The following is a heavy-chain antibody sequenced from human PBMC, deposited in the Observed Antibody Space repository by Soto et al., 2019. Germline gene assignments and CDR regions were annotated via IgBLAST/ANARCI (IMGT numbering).Heavy chain of an antibody. CDR1: GYSFTSYW. J-gene: IGHJ6*02. D-gene: IGHD3-10*01. CDR3: ARQGYYYGSGSYNYYYYGMDV. CDR2: IYPGDSYT. Sequence: PGESLKISCKGSGYSFTSYWIGWVRQMPGKGLEWMRIIYPGDSYTNYSPSFQGHVTISADKSISTAYLQWSSLKASDTAMYYCARQGYYYGSGSYNYYYYGMDVWGQGTTVTVSS. V-gene: IGHV5-51*01.